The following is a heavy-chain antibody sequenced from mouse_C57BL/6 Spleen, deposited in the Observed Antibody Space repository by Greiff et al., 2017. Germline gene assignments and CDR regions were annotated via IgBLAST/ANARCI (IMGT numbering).Heavy chain of an antibody. D-gene: IGHD4-1*01. CDR2: IDPEDGKT. CDR3: ARGAGTGDFDY. V-gene: IGHV14-2*01. CDR1: GFNIKDYY. Sequence: EVKLMESGAELVKPGASVKLSCTASGFNIKDYYMHWVKQRTEQGLEWIGRIDPEDGKTKYAPKFQGKATITADTSSNTAYLQLSSLTSEDTAVYYCARGAGTGDFDYWGQGTTLTVSS. J-gene: IGHJ2*01.